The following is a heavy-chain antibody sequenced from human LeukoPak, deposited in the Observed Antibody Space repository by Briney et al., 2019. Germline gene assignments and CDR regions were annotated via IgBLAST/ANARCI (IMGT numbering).Heavy chain of an antibody. V-gene: IGHV4-4*07. Sequence: PSETLSLTCTVSVGSISSYYWSWIRQPAGKGLEWIGRIHISGGTNYNPSLKSRVTMSVDTSKNQFSLKLSSVTAADTALYYCARRAAAGSFFDYWGQGTLVTVSS. CDR2: IHISGGT. CDR3: ARRAAAGSFFDY. D-gene: IGHD6-13*01. J-gene: IGHJ4*02. CDR1: VGSISSYY.